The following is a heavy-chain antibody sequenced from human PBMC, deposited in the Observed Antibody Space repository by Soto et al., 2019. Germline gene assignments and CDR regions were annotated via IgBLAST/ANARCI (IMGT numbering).Heavy chain of an antibody. CDR3: VRTSLVVAAATREDY. V-gene: IGHV3-74*01. Sequence: EVQLVESGGGLVQPGGSLRLSCAASGFTFSSYWMHWVRQAPGKGLVWVSRINSDGSSTSYADSVKGRFTISRDNAKNTLYLQMNSLRADDTAVYYCVRTSLVVAAATREDYWRQGTLVTVSS. J-gene: IGHJ4*02. CDR2: INSDGSST. D-gene: IGHD2-15*01. CDR1: GFTFSSYW.